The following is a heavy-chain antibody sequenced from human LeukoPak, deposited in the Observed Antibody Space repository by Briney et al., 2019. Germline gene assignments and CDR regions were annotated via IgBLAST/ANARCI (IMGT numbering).Heavy chain of an antibody. V-gene: IGHV3-11*04. Sequence: GGSLRLSCAASGFTFSDYYMSLIRQAPGKGLEWLSFISPSGGARYYADSVKGRFTISRDNAKNSLYLQMNSLKAEDTAVYYCARGLFVAGSFFDSWGQETLVTVSS. CDR3: ARGLFVAGSFFDS. CDR2: ISPSGGAR. J-gene: IGHJ4*02. CDR1: GFTFSDYY. D-gene: IGHD1-26*01.